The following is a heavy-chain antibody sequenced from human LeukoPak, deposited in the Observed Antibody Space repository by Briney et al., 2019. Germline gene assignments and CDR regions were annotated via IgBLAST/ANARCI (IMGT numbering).Heavy chain of an antibody. D-gene: IGHD3-16*01. CDR1: GFSFRTYE. CDR2: ISTSGSTI. Sequence: GGSLRLSCAASGFSFRTYEMTWVRQAPGKGLEWVSHISTSGSTINYADSVKGRFTISRDNAKNSLYLQMNSLRAEDTAVYYCARGGSYFVHWGQGTLVTVCS. CDR3: ARGGSYFVH. J-gene: IGHJ4*02. V-gene: IGHV3-48*03.